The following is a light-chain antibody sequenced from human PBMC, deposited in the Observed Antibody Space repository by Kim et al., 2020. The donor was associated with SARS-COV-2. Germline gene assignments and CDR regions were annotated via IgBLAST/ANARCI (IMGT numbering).Light chain of an antibody. Sequence: QSALTQPASVSGSPGQSITISCTGISSDVGGYNYVSWYQQHPGKAPKLMIYAVSKRPSGVSNRFSGSKSGNTASLTISGLQAEDEADYYCTSYTSSNTWVFGGGTKLTVL. J-gene: IGLJ3*02. V-gene: IGLV2-14*01. CDR1: SSDVGGYNY. CDR2: AVS. CDR3: TSYTSSNTWV.